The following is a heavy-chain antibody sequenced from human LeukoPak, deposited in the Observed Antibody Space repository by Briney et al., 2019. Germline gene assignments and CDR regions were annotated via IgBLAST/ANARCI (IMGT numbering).Heavy chain of an antibody. Sequence: GASVKVSCKASGYTFASYGISWVRQAPGQGLEWMGWISAYNGNTNYAQKLQGRVTITRNTSISTAYMELSSLRSEDTAVYYCARGLRRWLQFVGAFDYWGQGTLVTVSS. D-gene: IGHD5-24*01. CDR1: GYTFASYG. CDR2: ISAYNGNT. V-gene: IGHV1-18*01. CDR3: ARGLRRWLQFVGAFDY. J-gene: IGHJ4*02.